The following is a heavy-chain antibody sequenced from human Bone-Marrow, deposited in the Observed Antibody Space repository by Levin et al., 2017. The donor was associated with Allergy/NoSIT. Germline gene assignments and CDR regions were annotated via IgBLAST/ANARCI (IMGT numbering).Heavy chain of an antibody. CDR2: ISTDGRA. J-gene: IGHJ4*02. V-gene: IGHV3-23*03. Sequence: GGSLRLSCAASGFRFSDYAMNWVRQAQGKGLEWVSSISTDGRAHYTDSVKGRFTISRDNSKNALLLQMKSLRAEDSAVYYCATEMWGVAPFYFESWGQGTQVTVSS. CDR3: ATEMWGVAPFYFES. D-gene: IGHD3-10*01. CDR1: GFRFSDYA.